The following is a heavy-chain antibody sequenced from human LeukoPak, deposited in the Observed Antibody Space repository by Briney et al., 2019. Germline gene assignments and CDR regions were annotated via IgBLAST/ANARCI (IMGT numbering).Heavy chain of an antibody. V-gene: IGHV4-59*02. J-gene: IGHJ4*02. D-gene: IGHD6-19*01. Sequence: SETLSLTCTVSGGSVSGSYWSWIRQPPEMGLEWIGYIYYSGSTNYNPSLKSRVSISVDTSKNQFSLKLSSVTAADTAVYYCARGPGPGGSGKIDYWGQGTLVTVSS. CDR3: ARGPGPGGSGKIDY. CDR1: GGSVSGSY. CDR2: IYYSGST.